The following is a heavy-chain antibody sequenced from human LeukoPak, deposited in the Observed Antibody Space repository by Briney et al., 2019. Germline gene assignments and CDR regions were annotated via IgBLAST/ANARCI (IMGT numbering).Heavy chain of an antibody. CDR2: ISSNGGSI. V-gene: IGHV3-64*01. J-gene: IGHJ2*01. Sequence: SLRLSCAACRFTFSDYAMHWVRQAPGKELEYVSAISSNGGSIHYANSVKGRFTISRDNSKNTLYLQMDSLRAEDMAVYYCARDTCGCGSGWHLYWYFDLWGRGTLVTVSS. CDR1: RFTFSDYA. CDR3: ARDTCGCGSGWHLYWYFDL. D-gene: IGHD6-19*01.